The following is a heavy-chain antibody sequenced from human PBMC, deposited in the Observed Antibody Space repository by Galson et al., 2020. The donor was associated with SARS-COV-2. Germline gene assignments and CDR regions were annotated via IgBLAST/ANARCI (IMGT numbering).Heavy chain of an antibody. J-gene: IGHJ4*02. Sequence: SGPTLVKPTQTLTLTCTFSGISLSTSGMCVIWIRQPPGKALEWLARIDWDDDKYYSTSLKTRLTISKDTSKNQVVLTTTNMDPVDTATYYGARMLATGTAYDYWGKGTLVTVSS. CDR3: ARMLATGTAYDY. D-gene: IGHD5-12*01. CDR2: IDWDDDK. CDR1: GISLSTSGMC. V-gene: IGHV2-70*11.